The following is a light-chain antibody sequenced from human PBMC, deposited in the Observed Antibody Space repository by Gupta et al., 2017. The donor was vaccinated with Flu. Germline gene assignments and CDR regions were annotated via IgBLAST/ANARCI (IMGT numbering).Light chain of an antibody. CDR2: EVS. J-gene: IGKJ1*01. V-gene: IGKV2D-29*01. CDR3: MHNIHLPWT. CDR1: QSLLYSDGKTY. Sequence: DVVMTQTPISLSVIPGQPASISCKSSQSLLYSDGKTYLYWYVQRPGQPPQHLIYEVSNRFSEVSDRFSGSGSGTDFTLKISRVEAEDVGVYYFMHNIHLPWTFGRGTKVEIK.